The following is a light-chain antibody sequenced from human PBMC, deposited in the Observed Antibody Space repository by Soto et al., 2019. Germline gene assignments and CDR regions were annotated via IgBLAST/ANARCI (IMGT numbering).Light chain of an antibody. CDR3: QQTKTVPWP. CDR1: QSITTY. CDR2: AAS. Sequence: DTQMTQSPSSLSASVGARVTITCRARQSITTYLNWYQQKPGNAPNLLIYAASNLQSGVPSRFSGSGSGTDFTLTINSLQPEDFATYYCQQTKTVPWPFGRGTKVENK. J-gene: IGKJ4*01. V-gene: IGKV1-39*01.